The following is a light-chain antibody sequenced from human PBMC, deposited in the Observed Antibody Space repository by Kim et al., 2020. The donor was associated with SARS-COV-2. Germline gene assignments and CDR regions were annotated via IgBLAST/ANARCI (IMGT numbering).Light chain of an antibody. J-gene: IGKJ3*01. CDR1: QSIFHSSRNKSA. CDR2: WAS. V-gene: IGKV4-1*01. Sequence: ATINCKSSQSIFHSSRNKSALAWFQQKPGQPPNVLIYWASTRESGVPDRFSGSGSGTDFTLTMSSLQAEDVAIYYCQQYYTTPLTFGPGTKVDIK. CDR3: QQYYTTPLT.